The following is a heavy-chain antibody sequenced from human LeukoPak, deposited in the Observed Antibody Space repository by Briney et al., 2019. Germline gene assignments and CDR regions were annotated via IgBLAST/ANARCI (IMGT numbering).Heavy chain of an antibody. J-gene: IGHJ5*01. CDR2: IYPGDSDT. D-gene: IGHD2-8*01. Sequence: GESLKISCKGSGYSFPTYWIAWVRQMPGKGLGWMGIIYPGDSDTRYSPSFQGQVTISADKSINTAYLQWRSLKASDTAMYYCARSSGLYARIDSWGQGTLVTVSS. CDR1: GYSFPTYW. V-gene: IGHV5-51*01. CDR3: ARSSGLYARIDS.